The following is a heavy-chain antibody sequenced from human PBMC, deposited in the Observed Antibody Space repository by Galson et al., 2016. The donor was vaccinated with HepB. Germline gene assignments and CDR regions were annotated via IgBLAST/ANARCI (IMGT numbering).Heavy chain of an antibody. CDR2: ISYSGNA. CDR1: GASISSGSHY. V-gene: IGHV4-31*03. J-gene: IGHJ3*02. CDR3: ARDQRIGDGYDI. Sequence: TVSFTCSVSGASISSGSHYWTWIRQHPGKGLEWIGGISYSGNAYYNPSLKSRLTISLDTSKNQFSLKLTSVTAADTAVYYCARDQRIGDGYDIWCQGTMVTVSS. D-gene: IGHD2/OR15-2a*01.